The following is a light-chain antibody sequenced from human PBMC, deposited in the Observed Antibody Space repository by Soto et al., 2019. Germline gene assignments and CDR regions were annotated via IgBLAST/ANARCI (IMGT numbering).Light chain of an antibody. CDR3: SSYNSSSTRV. Sequence: SVLTQPASVSGSPGQSITISCTGTSSDVGGYNYVSWYQQHPSKAPKLMIYDVSNRPSGVSNRFSGSKSGNAASLTISGLQAEDEADYYCSSYNSSSTRVFGTGTKDTDL. CDR2: DVS. V-gene: IGLV2-14*01. J-gene: IGLJ1*01. CDR1: SSDVGGYNY.